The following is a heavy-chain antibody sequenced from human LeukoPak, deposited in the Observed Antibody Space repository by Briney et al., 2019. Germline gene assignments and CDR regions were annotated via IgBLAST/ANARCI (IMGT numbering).Heavy chain of an antibody. CDR3: ARLKWDLRQS. J-gene: IGHJ4*02. CDR1: GFGFSTYW. CDR2: IKHDGSEI. D-gene: IGHD1-26*01. Sequence: GGSLRLSCAASGFGFSTYWMSWVRQAPGRGLEWVANIKHDGSEIDYVDSVKGRFTISRDNTKNSLYLQMNSLRGEDTAVYYCARLKWDLRQSWGQGTLVTVSS. V-gene: IGHV3-7*01.